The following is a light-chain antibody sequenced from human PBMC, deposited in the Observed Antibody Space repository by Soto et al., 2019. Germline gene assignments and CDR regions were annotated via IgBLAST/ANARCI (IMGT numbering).Light chain of an antibody. CDR1: QSVSSN. Sequence: IGVKQAPIALAVFSGERATLSWRASQSVSSNLAWYQQKPGQAPRLLIYGTSTRATGIPAKFSGSGSGTEFTLTISSLQSEDFAVYYCHQYNNWPLTFGGGTKVDIK. CDR3: HQYNNWPLT. CDR2: GTS. V-gene: IGKV3-15*01. J-gene: IGKJ4*01.